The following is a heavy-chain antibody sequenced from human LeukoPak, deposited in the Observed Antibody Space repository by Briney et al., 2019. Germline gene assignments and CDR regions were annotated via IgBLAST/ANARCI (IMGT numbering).Heavy chain of an antibody. J-gene: IGHJ3*02. CDR3: ARDREQLSYLGAFDI. V-gene: IGHV1-69*05. Sequence: SVKVSXKASGGTFSSYAISWVRQAPGQGLEWMGGIIPIFGTANYAQKFQGRVTITTDESTSTACMELSSLRSEDTAVYYCARDREQLSYLGAFDIWGQGTMVTVSS. D-gene: IGHD5-18*01. CDR2: IIPIFGTA. CDR1: GGTFSSYA.